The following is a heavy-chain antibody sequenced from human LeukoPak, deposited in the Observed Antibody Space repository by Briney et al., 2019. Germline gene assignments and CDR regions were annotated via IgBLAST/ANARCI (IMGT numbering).Heavy chain of an antibody. V-gene: IGHV1-2*02. D-gene: IGHD2-21*02. CDR1: GYTFTGYY. J-gene: IGHJ4*02. CDR2: INPNSGGT. Sequence: ASVKVSCTASGYTFTGYYMHWVRQAPGQGLEWMGWINPNSGGTNYAQKFQGRVTMTRDTSISTAYMELSRLRSDDTAVYYCARVLYCGGDCYPYWGQGTLVTVSS. CDR3: ARVLYCGGDCYPY.